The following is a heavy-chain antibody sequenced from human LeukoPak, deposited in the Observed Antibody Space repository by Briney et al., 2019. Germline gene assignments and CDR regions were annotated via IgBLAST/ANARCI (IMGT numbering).Heavy chain of an antibody. J-gene: IGHJ6*02. CDR2: IYTSGST. CDR1: GGSISSYY. D-gene: IGHD1-26*01. V-gene: IGHV4-4*07. Sequence: SETLSLTCTVSGGSISSYYWSWIRQPAGKGLEWIGRIYTSGSTNYNPSLKSRVTMSVDTSKNQFSLKLSSVTAADTAVYYCASGGGSYLHYYYYYGMDVWGQGTTVTVSS. CDR3: ASGGGSYLHYYYYYGMDV.